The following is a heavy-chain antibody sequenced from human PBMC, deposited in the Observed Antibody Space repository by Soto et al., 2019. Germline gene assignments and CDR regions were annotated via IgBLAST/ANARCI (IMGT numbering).Heavy chain of an antibody. Sequence: PSETLSLSCRVSGGSLIGHYWNWSRQPPGKGLEWIGYVYYTGTITKFSPSLKSRVTMSVHTSANEFSLELTSVTAADTALYFCAKGLSSGHLEYFDPWGQGILVTVSS. CDR3: AKGLSSGHLEYFDP. J-gene: IGHJ5*02. CDR2: VYYTGTIT. D-gene: IGHD6-19*01. CDR1: GGSLIGHY. V-gene: IGHV4-59*11.